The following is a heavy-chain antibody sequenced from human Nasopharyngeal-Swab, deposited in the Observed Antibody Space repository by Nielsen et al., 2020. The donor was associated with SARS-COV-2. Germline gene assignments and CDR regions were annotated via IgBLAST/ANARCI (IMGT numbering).Heavy chain of an antibody. CDR2: IYTSGST. CDR3: ARVGTIAARWGYFDY. CDR1: GGSISSSSYY. Sequence: SETLSLTCTVSGGSISSSSYYWGWIRQPPGKGLEWIGRIYTSGSTNYNPSLKSRVTISVDTSKNQFSLKLSSVTAADTAVYYCARVGTIAARWGYFDYWGQGTLVTVSS. D-gene: IGHD6-6*01. V-gene: IGHV4-39*07. J-gene: IGHJ4*02.